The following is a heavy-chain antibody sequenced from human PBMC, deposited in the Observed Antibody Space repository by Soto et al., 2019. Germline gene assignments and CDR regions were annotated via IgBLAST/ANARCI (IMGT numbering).Heavy chain of an antibody. CDR1: GYTFTSYY. V-gene: IGHV1-46*04. CDR3: AREQQWLPYRAFDY. D-gene: IGHD6-19*01. CDR2: INPIFGTA. J-gene: IGHJ4*02. Sequence: QVQLVQSGAEVKKPGASVKVSCKASGYTFTSYYMHWVRQAPGQGLEWMGIINPIFGTANYGQKLQGRVTITADESTSTAYMELSSLRAEDTAVYYCAREQQWLPYRAFDYWGQGTLVTVSS.